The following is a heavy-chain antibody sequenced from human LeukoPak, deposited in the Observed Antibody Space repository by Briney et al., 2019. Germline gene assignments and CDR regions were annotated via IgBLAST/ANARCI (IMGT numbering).Heavy chain of an antibody. J-gene: IGHJ4*02. V-gene: IGHV4-39*01. CDR3: ARLSSSHLPDY. D-gene: IGHD6-13*01. CDR1: GGSVSSSTYY. CDR2: IYYSGST. Sequence: KPSEALSLTCTVSGGSVSSSTYYWGWLRQPPGKGLEWIGTIYYSGSTYYNPSLKSRLTISVDTSKNQCSLKLSSVTAADTAVYYCARLSSSHLPDYCGQGTLVTVSS.